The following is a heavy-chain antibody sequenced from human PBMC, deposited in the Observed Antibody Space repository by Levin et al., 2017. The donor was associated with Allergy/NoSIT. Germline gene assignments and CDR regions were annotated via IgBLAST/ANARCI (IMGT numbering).Heavy chain of an antibody. CDR1: GFTFNSAW. V-gene: IGHV3-15*01. Sequence: NPGGSLRLSCAASGFTFNSAWMGWVRQAPGKGLEWVGRIKTDDKTTDYAAPVKGRFTISTDDSINTMYLQMNSLHTEDTAAYYCVTLRGRGPLYHCAQWGQGALVSVSS. CDR2: IKTDDKTT. J-gene: IGHJ4*02. CDR3: VTLRGRGPLYHCAQ. D-gene: IGHD1-14*01.